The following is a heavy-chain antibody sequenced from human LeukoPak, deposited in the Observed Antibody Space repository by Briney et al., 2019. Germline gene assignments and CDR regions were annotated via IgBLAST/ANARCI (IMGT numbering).Heavy chain of an antibody. CDR1: GFTFSSYG. CDR2: IRYDGSNK. CDR3: ARNGPDPNYDSSGYYAGSLDY. J-gene: IGHJ4*02. Sequence: GGSLRLSCAAPGFTFSSYGMHWVRQAPGKGLEWVAFIRYDGSNKYYADSVKGRFTISRDNSKNTPYLQMNSLRAEDTAVYYCARNGPDPNYDSSGYYAGSLDYWGQGTLVTVSS. V-gene: IGHV3-30*02. D-gene: IGHD3-22*01.